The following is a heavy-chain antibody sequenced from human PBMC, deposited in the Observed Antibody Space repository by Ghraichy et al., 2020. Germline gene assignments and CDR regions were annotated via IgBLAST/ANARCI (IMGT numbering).Heavy chain of an antibody. Sequence: GGSLRLSCAASGFTFSSYRMNWVRQAPGKGLEWVSSISSSSSYIYYADSVKGRFTISRDNAKNSLYLQMNSLRAEDTAVYYCARGRYSGYEQDFDYWGQGTLVTVSS. D-gene: IGHD5-12*01. CDR2: ISSSSSYI. V-gene: IGHV3-21*01. CDR1: GFTFSSYR. CDR3: ARGRYSGYEQDFDY. J-gene: IGHJ4*02.